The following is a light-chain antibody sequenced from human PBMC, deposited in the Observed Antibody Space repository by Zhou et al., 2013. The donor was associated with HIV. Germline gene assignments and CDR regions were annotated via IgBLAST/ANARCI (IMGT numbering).Light chain of an antibody. CDR3: QQYSRDPLT. CDR1: QTVGSW. V-gene: IGKV1-5*03. J-gene: IGKJ4*01. CDR2: KAS. Sequence: DIQLTQSPSTLSASVGDRVTITCRASQTVGSWLAWYQQKPGEAPNILIYKASRLETGVPSRFSGSGSGTQFSLTITGLQPEDFATYFCQQYSRDPLTFGGGTKV.